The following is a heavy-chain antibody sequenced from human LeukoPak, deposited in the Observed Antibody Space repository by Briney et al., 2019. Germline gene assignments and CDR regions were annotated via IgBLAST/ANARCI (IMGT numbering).Heavy chain of an antibody. V-gene: IGHV3-21*01. CDR2: ISSSSSYI. Sequence: GGFLRLSCAASGFTFSSYSMNWVRQAPGKGLEWVSSISSSSSYIYYADSVKGRFTISRDNAKNSLYLQMNSLRAEDTAVYYCAREGDYYDSSGSNYFDYWGQGTLVTVSS. J-gene: IGHJ4*02. D-gene: IGHD3-22*01. CDR3: AREGDYYDSSGSNYFDY. CDR1: GFTFSSYS.